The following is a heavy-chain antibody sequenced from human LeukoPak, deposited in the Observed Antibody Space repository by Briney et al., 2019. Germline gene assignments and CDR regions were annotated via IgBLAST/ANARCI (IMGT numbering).Heavy chain of an antibody. J-gene: IGHJ4*02. CDR3: ARGIQLWLENRFDY. CDR1: GGTFSSYA. D-gene: IGHD5-18*01. V-gene: IGHV1-69*01. CDR2: IIPIFGTA. Sequence: SVKVSCKASGGTFSSYAISWVRQAPGQGLEWMGGIIPIFGTANYAQKFQGRVTITADESTSTAYMELSSLRSEDTAAYYCARGIQLWLENRFDYWGQGTLVTVSS.